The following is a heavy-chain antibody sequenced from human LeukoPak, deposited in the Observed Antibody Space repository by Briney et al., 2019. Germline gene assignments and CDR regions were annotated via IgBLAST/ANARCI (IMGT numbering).Heavy chain of an antibody. J-gene: IGHJ6*04. CDR3: AREHHTLNERLLDV. CDR2: IYPGGNT. D-gene: IGHD1-1*01. CDR1: GGSISDDY. V-gene: IGHV4-4*07. Sequence: PSETLSPTCTVFGGSISDDYWTWIRQPAGKGLEWIGRIYPGGNTNYNPSLKSRVTISEDTSKNQFSLKLSSVTAADTAIYYCAREHHTLNERLLDVWGKGTTVTVSS.